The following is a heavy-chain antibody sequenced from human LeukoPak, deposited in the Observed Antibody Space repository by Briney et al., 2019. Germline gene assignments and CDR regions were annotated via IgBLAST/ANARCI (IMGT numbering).Heavy chain of an antibody. CDR3: AREYGSSWRYYSYYMDV. CDR2: IYTSGNT. D-gene: IGHD6-13*01. V-gene: IGHV4-61*02. J-gene: IGHJ6*03. Sequence: SETLSLTCTVSGDSISSGDYYWSWIRQPAGKGLEWIGRIYTSGNTNYNPSLKSRVTISIDTSKNQFSLKLSSVTAADTAVYYCAREYGSSWRYYSYYMDVWGKGTTVTISS. CDR1: GDSISSGDYY.